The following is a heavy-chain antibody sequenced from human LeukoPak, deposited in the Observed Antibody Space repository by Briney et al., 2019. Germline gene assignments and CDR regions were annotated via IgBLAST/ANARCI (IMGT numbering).Heavy chain of an antibody. J-gene: IGHJ4*01. Sequence: GGSLRLTCAASGFTFSSYGLNWVRQAPGKGLEWVAFIRYDGSNKYYADSVQGRFTISRYNSKNTLYLQMNSLRAEDTAVYYCAKSLRRFLEFSSLDYSGPGKLCTVSS. V-gene: IGHV3-30*02. D-gene: IGHD3-3*01. CDR3: AKSLRRFLEFSSLDY. CDR2: IRYDGSNK. CDR1: GFTFSSYG.